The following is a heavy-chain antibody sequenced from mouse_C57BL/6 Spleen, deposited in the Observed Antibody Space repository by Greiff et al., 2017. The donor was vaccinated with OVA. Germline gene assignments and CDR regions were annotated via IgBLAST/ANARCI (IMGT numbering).Heavy chain of an antibody. J-gene: IGHJ4*01. V-gene: IGHV3-6*01. Sequence: VQLKESGPGLVKPSQSLSLTCSVTGYSITSGYYWNWIRQFPGNKLEWMGYISYDGSNNYNPSLKNRISITRDTSKNQFFLKLNSVTTEDTATYYCARAPGDYAMDYWGQGTSVTVSS. CDR3: ARAPGDYAMDY. CDR2: ISYDGSN. CDR1: GYSITSGYY.